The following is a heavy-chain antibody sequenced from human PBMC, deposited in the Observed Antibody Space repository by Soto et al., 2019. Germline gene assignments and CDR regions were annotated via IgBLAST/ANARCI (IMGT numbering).Heavy chain of an antibody. Sequence: GGSLRLSCAASGFTFSSYSMNWVRQAPGKGLEWVAYISISSSTIYYADSVKGRFTISRDNSKNSLYLQMNSLRDEDTAVYYCARDRLVPYGYGMDVWGQGTTVTVS. CDR2: ISISSSTI. D-gene: IGHD2-2*01. CDR3: ARDRLVPYGYGMDV. V-gene: IGHV3-48*02. J-gene: IGHJ6*02. CDR1: GFTFSSYS.